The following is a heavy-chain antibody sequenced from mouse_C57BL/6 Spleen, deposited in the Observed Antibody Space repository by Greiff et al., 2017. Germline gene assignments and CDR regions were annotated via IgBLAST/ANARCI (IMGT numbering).Heavy chain of an antibody. V-gene: IGHV5-4*01. Sequence: EVQLVESGGGLVKPGGSLKLSCAASGFTFSSYAMSWVRQTPEKRLEWVATISDGGSYTYYPDNVKGRFTISRDNAKNNLYLQMSHLKSADTAMYYCARDRGLRYPFDYWGQGTTLTVSS. CDR1: GFTFSSYA. J-gene: IGHJ2*01. CDR3: ARDRGLRYPFDY. D-gene: IGHD1-1*01. CDR2: ISDGGSYT.